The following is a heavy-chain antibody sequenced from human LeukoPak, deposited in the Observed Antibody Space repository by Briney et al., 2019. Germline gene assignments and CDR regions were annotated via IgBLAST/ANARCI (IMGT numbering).Heavy chain of an antibody. V-gene: IGHV4-39*01. D-gene: IGHD6-19*01. CDR1: GGSVSSTSYY. CDR2: IYYSGST. CDR3: AGTIAVAGTSFPYFDY. Sequence: SDPLSLTCTVWGGSVSSTSYYWGWIRQPPGTGLEWIGSIYYSGSTFYNPSLKSRVTISADKSKNQFSLKLSSVTVTDVAVYYCAGTIAVAGTSFPYFDYWGQGTLVTVSS. J-gene: IGHJ4*02.